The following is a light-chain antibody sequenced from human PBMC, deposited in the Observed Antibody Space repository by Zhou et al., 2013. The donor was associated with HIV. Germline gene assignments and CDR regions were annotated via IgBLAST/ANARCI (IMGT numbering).Light chain of an antibody. J-gene: IGKJ3*01. V-gene: IGKV3-20*01. CDR2: GAS. Sequence: EIVLTQSPGTLSLSPGERATLSCRASQSVSSSYLAWYQQKPGQAPRLLIYGASSRAIGIPDRFSGSGSGTDFTLTISRLEPEDSAMYYCQQYGSSSFTFGPGTKVDIK. CDR1: QSVSSSY. CDR3: QQYGSSSFT.